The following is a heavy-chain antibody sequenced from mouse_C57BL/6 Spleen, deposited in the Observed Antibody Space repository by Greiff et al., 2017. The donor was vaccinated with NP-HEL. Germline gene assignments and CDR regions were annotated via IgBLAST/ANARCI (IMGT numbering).Heavy chain of an antibody. D-gene: IGHD1-1*01. V-gene: IGHV1-80*01. CDR2: IYPGDGDT. CDR3: ARFGYYGSSYAMDY. Sequence: VQLQQSGAELVKPGASVKISCKASGYAFSSYWMNWVKQRPGQGLEWIGQIYPGDGDTNYNGKFKGKATLTADKSSSTAYMQLSSLTSEDSAVYFCARFGYYGSSYAMDYGGQGTSVTVSS. CDR1: GYAFSSYW. J-gene: IGHJ4*01.